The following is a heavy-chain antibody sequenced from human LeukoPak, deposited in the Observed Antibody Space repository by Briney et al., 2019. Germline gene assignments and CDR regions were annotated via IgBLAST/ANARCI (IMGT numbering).Heavy chain of an antibody. V-gene: IGHV3-74*01. J-gene: IGHJ4*02. Sequence: GGSLRLSCAAAGFTFSSYWMHWVRQAPGKGLVWVSRINTDGSSTIYADSVKGRFTISRDNAKNTLYLQMNSLRAEDTAVYACARGNEWSFDYWAQGTPVTVSS. D-gene: IGHD3-3*01. CDR3: ARGNEWSFDY. CDR1: GFTFSSYW. CDR2: INTDGSST.